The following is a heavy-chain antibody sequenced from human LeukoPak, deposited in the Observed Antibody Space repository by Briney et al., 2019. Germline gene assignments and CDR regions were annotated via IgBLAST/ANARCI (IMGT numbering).Heavy chain of an antibody. CDR2: IIPIFGTA. CDR1: VGTFSSYA. CDR3: ATEIHRGSGIAAV. J-gene: IGHJ4*02. Sequence: SVKVSCKASVGTFSSYAISWVRQAPGQGLEWMGGIIPIFGTANYAQKFQGRVTITADESTSTAYMELSSLRSEDTAVYYCATEIHRGSGIAAVWGQGTLVTVSS. D-gene: IGHD6-13*01. V-gene: IGHV1-69*13.